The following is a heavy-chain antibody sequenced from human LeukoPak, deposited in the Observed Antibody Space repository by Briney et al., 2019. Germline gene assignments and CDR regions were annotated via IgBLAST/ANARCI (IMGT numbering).Heavy chain of an antibody. CDR2: ISYDGSDK. V-gene: IGHV3-30-3*01. D-gene: IGHD3-9*01. CDR1: GFTFSNYA. J-gene: IGHJ4*02. CDR3: ARGDWLDY. Sequence: GGSLRLSCAASGFTFSNYATHWVRQAPGEGLEWLTLISYDGSDKYYADSVKGRFTISRDDSKNTLYLQMNSLRAEDTAVFYCARGDWLDYWGQGTLVTVSS.